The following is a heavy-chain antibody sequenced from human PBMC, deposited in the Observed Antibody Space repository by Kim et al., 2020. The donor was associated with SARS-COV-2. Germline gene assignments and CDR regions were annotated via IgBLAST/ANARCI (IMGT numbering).Heavy chain of an antibody. V-gene: IGHV3-23*01. CDR3: AKDRIVVVPAAINFCYNWFDP. CDR2: ISGSGGST. Sequence: GGSLRLSCAASGFTFSSYAMSWVRQAPGKGLEWVSAISGSGGSTYYADSVKGRFTISRDNSKNTLYLQMNSLRAEDTAVYYCAKDRIVVVPAAINFCYNWFDPWGQGTLVTVSS. CDR1: GFTFSSYA. J-gene: IGHJ5*02. D-gene: IGHD2-2*02.